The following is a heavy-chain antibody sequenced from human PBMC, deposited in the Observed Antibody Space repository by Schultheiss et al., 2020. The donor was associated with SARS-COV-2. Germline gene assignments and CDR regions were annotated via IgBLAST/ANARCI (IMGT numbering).Heavy chain of an antibody. D-gene: IGHD3-22*01. CDR1: GFTFSSYA. CDR2: ITGSGDI. V-gene: IGHV3-23*01. Sequence: GGSLRLSCAASGFTFSSYAMHWVRQAPGKGLEWVSDITGSGDIHYADSVKGRFTISRDNSKNTLYLQMNSLRAEDTAVYYCARDYYGHFDFWGQGTLVTVSS. J-gene: IGHJ4*02. CDR3: ARDYYGHFDF.